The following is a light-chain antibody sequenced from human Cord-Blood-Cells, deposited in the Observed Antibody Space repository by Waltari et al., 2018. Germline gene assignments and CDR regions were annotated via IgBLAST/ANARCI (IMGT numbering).Light chain of an antibody. CDR3: QAWDSSTVV. CDR2: QGS. J-gene: IGLJ2*01. CDR1: KLGDKY. V-gene: IGLV3-1*01. Sequence: SYELTQPPSVSVSPGQTASITCSGDKLGDKYACWYQQKPGQSPVLVIYQGSKRPSGIPERLSASNSGNTANLTISGTQAMDEADYYCQAWDSSTVVFGVGTKLPVL.